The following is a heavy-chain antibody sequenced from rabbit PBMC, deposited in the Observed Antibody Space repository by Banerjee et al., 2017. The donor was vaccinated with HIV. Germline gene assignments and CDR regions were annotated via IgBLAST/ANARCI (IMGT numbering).Heavy chain of an antibody. Sequence: QQQLEESGGGLVKPGGTLTLTCKASGIDFSRDYYMCWVRQAPGKGLEWIACIGTSSGITWYASWVNGRFTISRSTSLSTVDLKMTSLTVADTATYFCARDLAGVIGWNFNLWGQGTLVTVS. V-gene: IGHV1S43*01. J-gene: IGHJ4*01. CDR1: GIDFSRDYY. CDR2: IGTSSGIT. CDR3: ARDLAGVIGWNFNL. D-gene: IGHD4-1*01.